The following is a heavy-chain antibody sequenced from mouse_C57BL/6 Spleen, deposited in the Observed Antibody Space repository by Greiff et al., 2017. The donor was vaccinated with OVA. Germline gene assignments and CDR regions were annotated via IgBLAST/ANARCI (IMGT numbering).Heavy chain of an antibody. CDR3: ARDRDYDYYFDY. J-gene: IGHJ2*01. D-gene: IGHD2-4*01. Sequence: EVKLVESGGGLVKPGGSLKLSCAASGFTFSSYAMSWVRQTPEKRLEWVATISDGGSYTYYPDNVKGRFTISRDNAKNTLYLQMSHLTSEDTAVYYCARDRDYDYYFDYWGQGTTLTVSS. CDR2: ISDGGSYT. V-gene: IGHV5-4*01. CDR1: GFTFSSYA.